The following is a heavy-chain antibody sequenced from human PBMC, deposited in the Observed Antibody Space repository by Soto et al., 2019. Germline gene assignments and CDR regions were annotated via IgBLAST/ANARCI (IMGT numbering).Heavy chain of an antibody. V-gene: IGHV3-21*01. D-gene: IGHD1-26*01. CDR3: AREYGLYSGSYRLDAFDI. CDR2: ISSSSSYI. CDR1: GFTFSSYS. J-gene: IGHJ3*02. Sequence: GGSLRLSCAASGFTFSSYSMNWVRQAPGKGLEWVSSISSSSSYIYYADSMKGRFTISRDNAKNSLYLQMNSLRAEDTAVYYCAREYGLYSGSYRLDAFDIWGQGTMVTVSS.